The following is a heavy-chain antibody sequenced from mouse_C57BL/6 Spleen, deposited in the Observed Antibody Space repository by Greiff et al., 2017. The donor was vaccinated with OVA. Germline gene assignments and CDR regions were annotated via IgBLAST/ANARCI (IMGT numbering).Heavy chain of an antibody. CDR1: GYTFTSYW. Sequence: VQLQQPGAELVKPGASVKMSCKASGYTFTSYWITWVKQRPGQGLEWIGDIYPGSGSTNYNEKFKSKATLTVDTSSSTAYMQRSSLTSEDSAVDYCARRATVVATDAMDYWGQGTSVTVSA. D-gene: IGHD1-1*01. CDR3: ARRATVVATDAMDY. J-gene: IGHJ4*01. CDR2: IYPGSGST. V-gene: IGHV1-55*01.